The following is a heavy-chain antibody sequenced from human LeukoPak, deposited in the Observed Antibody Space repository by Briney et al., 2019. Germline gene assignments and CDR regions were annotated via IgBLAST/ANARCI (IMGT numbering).Heavy chain of an antibody. D-gene: IGHD3-10*01. CDR2: ISYSGST. CDR1: GGSISNYY. J-gene: IGHJ4*02. Sequence: SETLSLTCTVSGGSISNYYWSWIRQPPGKGLEWIGYISYSGSTISNPSLKSRVTISVDTSKNQFSLKLSSVTAADTAVYYCARHVVRGVALGDYWGQGTLVTVSS. V-gene: IGHV4-59*08. CDR3: ARHVVRGVALGDY.